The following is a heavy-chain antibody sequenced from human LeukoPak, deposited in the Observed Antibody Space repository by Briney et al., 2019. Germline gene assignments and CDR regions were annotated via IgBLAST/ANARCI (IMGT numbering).Heavy chain of an antibody. CDR3: ARDTPTTMVRGAGMDV. V-gene: IGHV3-53*04. CDR1: GFTVSSNY. CDR2: IYSGGST. J-gene: IGHJ6*02. Sequence: PGGSLRLSCAASGFTVSSNYMSWVRQAPGKGLEWVSVIYSGGSTYYADSVKGRFTISRHNSKHTLYPQMNSLRAEDTAVYYCARDTPTTMVRGAGMDVWGQGTTVTVSS. D-gene: IGHD3-10*01.